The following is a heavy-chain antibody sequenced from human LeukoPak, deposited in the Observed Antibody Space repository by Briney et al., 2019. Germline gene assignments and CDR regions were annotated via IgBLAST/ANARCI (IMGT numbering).Heavy chain of an antibody. V-gene: IGHV4-31*03. D-gene: IGHD3-22*01. CDR2: IYYSGST. CDR3: ARESGSYYDSSGFDY. CDR1: GGSISSGGYY. J-gene: IGHJ4*02. Sequence: PSETLSLTCTVSGGSISSGGYYWGWIRQHPGKGLEWIGYIYYSGSTYYNPSLKSRVTISVDTSKNQFSLKLSSVTAADTAVYCCARESGSYYDSSGFDYWGQGTLVTVSS.